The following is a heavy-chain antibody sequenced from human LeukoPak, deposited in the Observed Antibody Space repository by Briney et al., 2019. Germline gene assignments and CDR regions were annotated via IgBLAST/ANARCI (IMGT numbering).Heavy chain of an antibody. CDR3: GREGSYCGGDCYSNYYFDY. J-gene: IGHJ4*02. Sequence: GGSLRLSCAASGFTFSSYVMHWVRQAPGKGLEWVAVISFDGSNKYYADSVKGRFTISRDNSKNTLYLQMNSLRPEDTAVYYCGREGSYCGGDCYSNYYFDYWGQGTLVTVSS. V-gene: IGHV3-30-3*01. CDR1: GFTFSSYV. CDR2: ISFDGSNK. D-gene: IGHD2-21*02.